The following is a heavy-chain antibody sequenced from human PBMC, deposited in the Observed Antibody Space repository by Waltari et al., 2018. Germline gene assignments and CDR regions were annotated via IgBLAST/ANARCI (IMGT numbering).Heavy chain of an antibody. CDR2: ISGSGGST. J-gene: IGHJ4*02. CDR3: AKSGYDYFNRPRHTFDY. CDR1: GFTFSSYA. V-gene: IGHV3-23*04. Sequence: EVQLVESGGGLVQPGGSLRLSCAASGFTFSSYAMSWVRQAPGKGLEWVSAISGSGGSTYYADSVKGRFTISRDNSKNTLYLQMNSLRAEDTAVYYCAKSGYDYFNRPRHTFDYWGQGTLVTVSS. D-gene: IGHD5-12*01.